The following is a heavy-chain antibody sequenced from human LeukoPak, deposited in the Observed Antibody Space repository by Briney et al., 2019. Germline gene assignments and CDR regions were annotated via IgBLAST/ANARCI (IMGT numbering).Heavy chain of an antibody. Sequence: KSGGSLRLSCAASGFTFSDYYMSWIRQAPGKGLEWVSYISSSGSTIYYADSAKGRFTISRDNAKNSLYLQMNSLRAEDTAVYYCARDLESDDFWSGHEPHFDYWGQGTLVTVSS. CDR2: ISSSGSTI. J-gene: IGHJ4*02. V-gene: IGHV3-11*04. D-gene: IGHD3-3*01. CDR1: GFTFSDYY. CDR3: ARDLESDDFWSGHEPHFDY.